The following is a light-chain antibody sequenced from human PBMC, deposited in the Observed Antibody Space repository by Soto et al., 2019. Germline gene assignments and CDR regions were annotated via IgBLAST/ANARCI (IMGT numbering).Light chain of an antibody. CDR3: QQYGSSPWT. CDR2: LAS. J-gene: IGKJ1*01. V-gene: IGKV3-20*01. CDR1: QSDFSSN. Sequence: EIVLTQSPGTLSLSPGERATLSCRASQSDFSSNIAWYQQKLGQAPRLLIYLASSRAAGIPDRFSGSGSGTDFTLTISRLEPEDFAVYYCQQYGSSPWTFGQGTKVEVK.